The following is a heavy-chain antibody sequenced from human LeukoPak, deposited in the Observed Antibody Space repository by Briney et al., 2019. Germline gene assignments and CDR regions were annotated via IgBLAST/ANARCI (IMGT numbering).Heavy chain of an antibody. CDR2: INHSGST. D-gene: IGHD2-2*01. Sequence: SETLSLTCAVYGGSFSGYYWSWIRQPPGKGLEWIGEINHSGSTNYNPSLKSRVTISVDTSKNQFSLKLSSVTAADTAVYYCAREDLLPATVETYYFDYWGQGTLVTVSS. J-gene: IGHJ4*02. CDR1: GGSFSGYY. V-gene: IGHV4-34*01. CDR3: AREDLLPATVETYYFDY.